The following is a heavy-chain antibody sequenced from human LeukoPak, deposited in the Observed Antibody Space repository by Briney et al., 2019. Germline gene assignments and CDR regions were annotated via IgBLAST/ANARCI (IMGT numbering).Heavy chain of an antibody. CDR3: AKRGLAGTKEFDY. D-gene: IGHD1-7*01. J-gene: IGHJ4*02. CDR2: IGPGGST. V-gene: IGHV3-23*01. Sequence: PGGSLRLSCAASGFTFSSYAMSWVRQAPGKGLEWVSTIGPGGSTYYADSVKGRFTISRDNSKRTLYLQMNSLRVEDTAVYYCAKRGLAGTKEFDYWGQGTLVSVSS. CDR1: GFTFSSYA.